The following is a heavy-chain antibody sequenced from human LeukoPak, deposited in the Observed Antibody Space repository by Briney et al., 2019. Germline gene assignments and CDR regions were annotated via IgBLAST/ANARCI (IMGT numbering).Heavy chain of an antibody. CDR3: ARDADGDGFDY. V-gene: IGHV4-31*03. J-gene: IGHJ4*02. CDR2: IYYSGST. D-gene: IGHD4-17*01. CDR1: GDSISSGGYY. Sequence: PSETLSLTCTVSGDSISSGGYYWSWIRQHPGKGLEWIGYIYYSGSTYYNPSLKSRVTISVDTSKNQFSLKLSSVTAADTAVYYCARDADGDGFDYWGQGTLVTVSS.